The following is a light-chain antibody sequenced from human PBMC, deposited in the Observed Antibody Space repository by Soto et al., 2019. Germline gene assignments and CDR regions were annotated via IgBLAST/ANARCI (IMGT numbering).Light chain of an antibody. J-gene: IGLJ1*01. CDR1: SSNIGAGYG. Sequence: QSVLTQPPSVSGAPGQRVTISCTGSSSNIGAGYGVHWYQQLPGTAPKLVIYDNTNRPSGVPDRFSGSKSGASASLAIIGLQAEDEADYYCQSFDSSLRVFGTGTKLTVL. V-gene: IGLV1-40*01. CDR2: DNT. CDR3: QSFDSSLRV.